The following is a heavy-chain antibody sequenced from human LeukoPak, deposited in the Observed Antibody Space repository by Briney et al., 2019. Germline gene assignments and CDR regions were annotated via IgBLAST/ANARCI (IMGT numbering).Heavy chain of an antibody. Sequence: KSSETLSLTCNVSGGSISSDYWGWILQPPGKGLEWIGHVYYSGSTNSGSTNYNPSLKSRVTISADTSKNQFSLRLRSVTAADTAVYYCARHSYGVGLAYWGQGTLVTVSS. CDR3: ARHSYGVGLAY. J-gene: IGHJ4*02. CDR1: GGSISSDY. V-gene: IGHV4-59*08. CDR2: VYY. D-gene: IGHD4-17*01.